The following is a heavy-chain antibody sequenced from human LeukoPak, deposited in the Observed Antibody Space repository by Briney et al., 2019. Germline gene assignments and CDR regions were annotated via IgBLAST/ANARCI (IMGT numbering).Heavy chain of an antibody. Sequence: SETLSLTCAVYGGSFSGYYWSWIRQPPGKGLEWVGEINHSGSTNYNPSLKSRVTISVDTSKNQFSLKLSSVTAADTAVYYCARTDYGGNSVGGDYYYGMDVWGQGTTVTVSS. CDR1: GGSFSGYY. CDR3: ARTDYGGNSVGGDYYYGMDV. J-gene: IGHJ6*02. V-gene: IGHV4-34*01. CDR2: INHSGST. D-gene: IGHD4-23*01.